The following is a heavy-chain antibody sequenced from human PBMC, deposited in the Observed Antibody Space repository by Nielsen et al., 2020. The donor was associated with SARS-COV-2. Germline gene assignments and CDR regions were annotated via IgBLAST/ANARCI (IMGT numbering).Heavy chain of an antibody. V-gene: IGHV3-23*01. Sequence: GGSLRLSCAASGFTFSNDAMSWVRQAPGKGLEWVSFISGSGSDTYYADSVKGRFTISRDNSKITSYLQMRSRGAEDTAVYYSAKEKRGLFLGLYDLWGQGTLVTVSS. D-gene: IGHD3/OR15-3a*01. CDR1: GFTFSNDA. CDR2: ISGSGSDT. J-gene: IGHJ5*02. CDR3: AKEKRGLFLGLYDL.